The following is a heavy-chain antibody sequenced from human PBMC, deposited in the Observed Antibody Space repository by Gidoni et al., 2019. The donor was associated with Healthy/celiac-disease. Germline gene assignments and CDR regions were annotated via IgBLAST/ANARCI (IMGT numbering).Heavy chain of an antibody. CDR2: INHSGST. V-gene: IGHV4-34*01. J-gene: IGHJ4*02. Sequence: QVQLQQWGAGLLKPSETLSLTCAVYDGSFSGYYWSWIRQPPGKGLEWIGEINHSGSTNYNPSLKSRVTISVDTSKNQFSLKLSSVTAADTAVYYCARGTRISSPHFDYWGQGTLVTVSS. D-gene: IGHD2-15*01. CDR1: DGSFSGYY. CDR3: ARGTRISSPHFDY.